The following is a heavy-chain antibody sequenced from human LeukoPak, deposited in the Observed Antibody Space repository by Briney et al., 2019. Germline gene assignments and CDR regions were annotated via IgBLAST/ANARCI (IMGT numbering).Heavy chain of an antibody. CDR3: TREAAAGIDY. CDR1: GFTFSTDW. J-gene: IGHJ4*02. D-gene: IGHD6-13*01. CDR2: IKQDGNEK. Sequence: GGSLRLSCAASGFTFSTDWMSWGRQAPGNGLEWVANIKQDGNEKYYLDAVKGRFTISRDNAKNSLYLQMNSLRAEDTAVYFCTREAAAGIDYWGQGTLVTVSS. V-gene: IGHV3-7*01.